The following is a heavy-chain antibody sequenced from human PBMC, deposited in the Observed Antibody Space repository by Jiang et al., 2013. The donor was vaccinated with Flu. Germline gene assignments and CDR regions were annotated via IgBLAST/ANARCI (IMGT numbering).Heavy chain of an antibody. CDR1: GYAFTSYY. CDR3: ARSRSLALPSKRFFRSNCMDV. J-gene: IGHJ6*02. CDR2: INPSAGT. V-gene: IGHV1-46*01. D-gene: IGHD1-1*01. Sequence: KKPGASVKISCKASGYAFTSYYIHWVRQAPGQGLEWMGIINPSAGTTNTQKFQGRVTVTGDTSTTTVYMEMVGLTFEDTAIYYCARSRSLALPSKRFFRSNCMDVWAKGPRSSS.